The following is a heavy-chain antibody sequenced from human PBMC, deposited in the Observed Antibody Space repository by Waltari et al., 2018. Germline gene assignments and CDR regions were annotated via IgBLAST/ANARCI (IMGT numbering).Heavy chain of an antibody. CDR3: AKLVVVTSYFDY. CDR2: ISGSGGST. D-gene: IGHD2-21*02. CDR1: GFTFSRYA. J-gene: IGHJ4*02. V-gene: IGHV3-23*01. Sequence: EVQLLESGGGLVQSGGSLRLSCPASGFTFSRYAMSWVPQAPGKGVEWVLAISGSGGSTYYADSVKGRFTISRDNSKNTLYLQMNSLRAEDTAVYYCAKLVVVTSYFDYWGQGTLVTVSS.